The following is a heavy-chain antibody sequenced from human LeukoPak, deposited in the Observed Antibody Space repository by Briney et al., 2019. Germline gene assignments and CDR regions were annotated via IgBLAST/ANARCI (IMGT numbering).Heavy chain of an antibody. CDR3: ARLAVAGNWFDP. CDR1: GFTFSSYS. J-gene: IGHJ5*02. D-gene: IGHD6-19*01. Sequence: GGSLRLSCAASGFTFSSYSMNWVRQAPGKGLEWVSSISSSSSYIYYADSVKGRFTISRDNAKNSLYLQMNSLRAEDTAAYYCARLAVAGNWFDPWGQGTLVTVSS. CDR2: ISSSSSYI. V-gene: IGHV3-21*01.